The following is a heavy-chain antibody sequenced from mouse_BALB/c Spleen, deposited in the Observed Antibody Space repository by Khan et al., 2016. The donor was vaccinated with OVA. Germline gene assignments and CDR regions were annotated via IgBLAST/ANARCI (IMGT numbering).Heavy chain of an antibody. D-gene: IGHD2-3*01. CDR1: GYTFTKNG. CDR2: INTNTGEP. J-gene: IGHJ4*01. CDR3: ARSRWLLPARDY. V-gene: IGHV9-3*02. Sequence: QIQLVQSGPELKKPGETVKISCKASGYTFTKNGMNWVKQAPGKGLKWMGWINTNTGEPTYAEEFKGRFAFSLETSASTAYLQINNLKTEDTGTYFRARSRWLLPARDYWGQGTSVTVSS.